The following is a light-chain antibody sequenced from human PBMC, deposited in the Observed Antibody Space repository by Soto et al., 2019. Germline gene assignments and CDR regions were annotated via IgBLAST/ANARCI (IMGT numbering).Light chain of an antibody. J-gene: IGKJ2*01. CDR2: AAS. CDR1: QGIGSS. CDR3: QQLNNFPYT. V-gene: IGKV1-9*01. Sequence: DIHLTQSPSSLSASVGDRLTMTCRASQGIGSSLAWYQQKPGKAPKLLIYAASTLQSGVPSRFSGGGSGTEFTLTISGLQPEDLATYYCQQLNNFPYTFGQGTKLQNK.